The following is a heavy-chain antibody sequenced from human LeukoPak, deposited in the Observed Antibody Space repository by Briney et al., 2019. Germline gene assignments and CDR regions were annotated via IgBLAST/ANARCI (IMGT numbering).Heavy chain of an antibody. Sequence: SETLSHTCTVSGGSISSGSYYWSWIRQPAGKGLEWIGYIYYSGSTNYNPSLKSRVTISVDTSKNQFSLKLSSVTAADTAVYYCARDPLGPPGYFDYWGQGTLVTVSS. CDR1: GGSISSGSYY. CDR2: IYYSGST. CDR3: ARDPLGPPGYFDY. V-gene: IGHV4-61*10. J-gene: IGHJ4*02.